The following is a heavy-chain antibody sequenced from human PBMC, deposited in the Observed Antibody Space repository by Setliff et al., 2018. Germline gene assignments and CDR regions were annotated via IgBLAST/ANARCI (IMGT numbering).Heavy chain of an antibody. Sequence: PGGSLRLSCSASGFTFSSLWMAWVRQSPGRGLEWVANINQDGTGKYYVDSVRGRFTISRDNAQKTLYLHMNNLRADDTAVFYCVPGRGSWGQGALVTVSS. J-gene: IGHJ5*02. CDR3: VPGRGS. V-gene: IGHV3-7*01. D-gene: IGHD6-25*01. CDR2: INQDGTGK. CDR1: GFTFSSLW.